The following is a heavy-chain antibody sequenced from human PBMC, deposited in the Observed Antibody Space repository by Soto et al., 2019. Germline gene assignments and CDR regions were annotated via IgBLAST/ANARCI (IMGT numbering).Heavy chain of an antibody. V-gene: IGHV1-18*04. CDR1: GYTFTNHG. CDR2: INTYTGDT. CDR3: ARGGDIVVVPAATLNWFDP. Sequence: QIQLVQSGAEVKKPGASVKVSCRASGYTFTNHGITWVRQAPGQGLEWMGSINTYTGDTKSVDILQGRVTMTTDTSTNTAYMELKSLRSDDTAVYYCARGGDIVVVPAATLNWFDPWGQGTLVTVSS. J-gene: IGHJ5*02. D-gene: IGHD2-2*01.